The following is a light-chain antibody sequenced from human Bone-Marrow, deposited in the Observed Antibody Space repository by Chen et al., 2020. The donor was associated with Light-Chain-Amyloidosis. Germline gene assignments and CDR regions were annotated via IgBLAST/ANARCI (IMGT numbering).Light chain of an antibody. CDR2: WAS. V-gene: IGKV4-1*01. J-gene: IGKJ4*01. Sequence: DIVMTQSPDYLAVSLGERATINCKSSQSLLYSSNNKNYLAWFQQKPGLPPKLLIYWASTRKSGVPDRLSGSGARTDLTFTISSLQAEDVARECCQQENNTTRRTFGGGTKVEIK. CDR3: QQENNTTRRT. CDR1: QSLLYSSNNKNY.